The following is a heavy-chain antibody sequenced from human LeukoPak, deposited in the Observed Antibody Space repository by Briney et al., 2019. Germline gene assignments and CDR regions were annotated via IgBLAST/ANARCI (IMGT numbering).Heavy chain of an antibody. Sequence: PSETLSLTCTVSGGSISSSSYYWGWIRQPPGKGLEWIGSIYYSGSTYYNPSLKSRVTISVDTSKNQFSLKLSSVTAADTAVYYCAREPGVYWAEVAFDIWGQGTMVTVSS. D-gene: IGHD3-10*01. CDR1: GGSISSSSYY. CDR2: IYYSGST. V-gene: IGHV4-39*07. CDR3: AREPGVYWAEVAFDI. J-gene: IGHJ3*02.